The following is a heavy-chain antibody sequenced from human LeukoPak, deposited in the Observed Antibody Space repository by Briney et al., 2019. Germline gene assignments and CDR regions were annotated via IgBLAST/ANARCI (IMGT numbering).Heavy chain of an antibody. CDR2: ISSSGSTI. V-gene: IGHV3-11*01. CDR3: ARDVRDRLRITMFGVVTPRFDY. Sequence: GGSLRLSCAASGFTFSDYYMSWIRQAPGKGLEWVSYISSSGSTIYYADSVKGRFTISRDNAKNSLYLQMNSLRAEDTAVYYCARDVRDRLRITMFGVVTPRFDYWGQGTLVTVSS. J-gene: IGHJ4*02. D-gene: IGHD3-3*01. CDR1: GFTFSDYY.